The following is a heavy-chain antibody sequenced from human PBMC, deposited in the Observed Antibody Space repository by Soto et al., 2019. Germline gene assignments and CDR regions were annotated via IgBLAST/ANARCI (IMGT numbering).Heavy chain of an antibody. Sequence: VQVLESGGTLVQPGGSLRLSCAGSGFTFSNYAMMWVRQAPGKGLEWVSSIDGSGDSTYYADSVKGRFTISRDNSKNTLHLQMNSLRADDTAQYYFSKDGRGLSPRAFDVWGQGTMVTVSS. CDR2: IDGSGDST. V-gene: IGHV3-23*01. CDR3: SKDGRGLSPRAFDV. J-gene: IGHJ3*01. CDR1: GFTFSNYA. D-gene: IGHD3-22*01.